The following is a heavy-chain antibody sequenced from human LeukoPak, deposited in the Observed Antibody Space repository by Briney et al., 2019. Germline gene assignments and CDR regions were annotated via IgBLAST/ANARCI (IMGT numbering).Heavy chain of an antibody. CDR2: TSSSDDGK. J-gene: IGHJ5*02. Sequence: PGGSLRLSCTVSGFSLSSYAMSWVRRAQGKGLEWVSATSSSDDGKYYADSVRGRFTISRDNSKNTLYLQMNSLRAEDTALYYCARSGGTNWFDPWGQGTLVTVSS. CDR3: ARSGGTNWFDP. CDR1: GFSLSSYA. D-gene: IGHD1-1*01. V-gene: IGHV3-23*01.